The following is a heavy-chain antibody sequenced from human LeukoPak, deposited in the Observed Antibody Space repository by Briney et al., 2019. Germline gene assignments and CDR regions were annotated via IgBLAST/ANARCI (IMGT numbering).Heavy chain of an antibody. V-gene: IGHV1-2*02. Sequence: PLASVKVSCKASGYTFTGYYMHWVRQAPGQGLEWMGWINPNSGGTKYAPKSKGRVTMTRDTSISTIYMELSRLRSDDTAVYYCARDKTGTTTLGDYWGQGSLVTVSS. CDR2: INPNSGGT. J-gene: IGHJ4*02. CDR3: ARDKTGTTTLGDY. CDR1: GYTFTGYY. D-gene: IGHD1-1*01.